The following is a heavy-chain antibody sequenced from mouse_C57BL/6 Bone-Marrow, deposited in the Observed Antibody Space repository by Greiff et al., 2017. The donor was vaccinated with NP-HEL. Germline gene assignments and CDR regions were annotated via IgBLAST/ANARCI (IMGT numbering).Heavy chain of an antibody. CDR3: ARDWYYGSTYYFDY. J-gene: IGHJ2*01. V-gene: IGHV5-4*01. CDR2: ISDGGSYT. D-gene: IGHD1-1*01. Sequence: EVQLVESGGGLVKPGGYLKLSCAASGFTFSSYAMSWVRQTPEKRLEWVATISDGGSYTYYPDNVKGRFTISRDNAKNNLYLQMSHLKSEDTAMYYCARDWYYGSTYYFDYWGQGTTLTVSS. CDR1: GFTFSSYA.